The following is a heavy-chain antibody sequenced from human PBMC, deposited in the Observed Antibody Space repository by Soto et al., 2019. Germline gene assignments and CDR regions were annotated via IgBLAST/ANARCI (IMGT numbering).Heavy chain of an antibody. V-gene: IGHV1-69*06. Sequence: GASVKVSCKASGGTFSSYAISWVRQAPGQGLEWMGGIIPIFGTANYAQKFQGRVTITADKSTSTAYMELSSLRSEDTAVYYCARWINVDTAMAVFYYYYRMDVWGQGTTVTVSS. D-gene: IGHD5-18*01. CDR2: IIPIFGTA. CDR1: GGTFSSYA. J-gene: IGHJ6*02. CDR3: ARWINVDTAMAVFYYYYRMDV.